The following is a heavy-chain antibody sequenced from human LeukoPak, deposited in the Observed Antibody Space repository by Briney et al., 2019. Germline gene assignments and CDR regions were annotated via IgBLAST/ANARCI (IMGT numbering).Heavy chain of an antibody. CDR1: GGSISSYY. D-gene: IGHD3-16*02. J-gene: IGHJ4*02. CDR2: IYYSGST. V-gene: IGHV4-59*01. CDR3: ARVNYDYVWGSYRYQPYYFDY. Sequence: SETLSLTCTVSGGSISSYYWSWIRQPPGKGLEWVGYIYYSGSTNYNPSLKSRVTISVDASKNQFSLKLSSVTAADTAVYYCARVNYDYVWGSYRYQPYYFDYWGQRTLVTVSS.